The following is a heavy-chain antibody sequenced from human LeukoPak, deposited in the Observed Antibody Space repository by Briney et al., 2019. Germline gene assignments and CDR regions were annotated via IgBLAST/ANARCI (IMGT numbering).Heavy chain of an antibody. CDR2: IWSDGSNK. Sequence: GGSLRLSCAASGFIFNNYGMHWVRQAPGKGLEWVAVIWSDGSNKYYADSVKGRFTISRDNSKNTLYLQMNSLRAEDTAVYYCARDLIAAAGTLRYYGMDVWGQGTTVTVSS. J-gene: IGHJ6*02. V-gene: IGHV3-33*01. CDR3: ARDLIAAAGTLRYYGMDV. CDR1: GFIFNNYG. D-gene: IGHD6-13*01.